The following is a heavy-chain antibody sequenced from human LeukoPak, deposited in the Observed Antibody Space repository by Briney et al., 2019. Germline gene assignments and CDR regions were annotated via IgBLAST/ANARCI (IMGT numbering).Heavy chain of an antibody. D-gene: IGHD2-15*01. J-gene: IGHJ3*02. Sequence: TSETLSLTCTVSGGSINSYYWSWIRQPPGKGLEWIGYIYYSGSTNYNPSLKSRVTISVDTSNNKFSLKLTSLTAADTAVYYCVRHLSAGRPAFDIWGQGTMITVSS. CDR3: VRHLSAGRPAFDI. V-gene: IGHV4-59*08. CDR2: IYYSGST. CDR1: GGSINSYY.